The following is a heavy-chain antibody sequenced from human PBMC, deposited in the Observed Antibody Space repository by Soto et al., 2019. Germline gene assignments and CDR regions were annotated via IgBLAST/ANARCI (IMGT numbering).Heavy chain of an antibody. J-gene: IGHJ6*02. D-gene: IGHD3-10*01. CDR3: ARVKFGELYGMDV. Sequence: SETLSLTCAVSGYSISSGYYWGWIRQPPGKGLEWIGSIYHSGSTYYNPSLKSRVTISVDTSKNQFSLKLSSVTAADTAVYYCARVKFGELYGMDVWGQGTTVTVSS. CDR2: IYHSGST. CDR1: GYSISSGYY. V-gene: IGHV4-38-2*01.